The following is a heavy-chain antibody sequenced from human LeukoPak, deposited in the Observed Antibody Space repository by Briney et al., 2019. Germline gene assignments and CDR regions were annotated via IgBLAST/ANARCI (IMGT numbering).Heavy chain of an antibody. J-gene: IGHJ3*02. CDR1: GFTFSSYV. CDR3: ARAGYYYGSGSYFPFDI. D-gene: IGHD3-10*01. Sequence: GGSLRLSCAASGFTFSSYVMHWVRQAPGKGLEWVAIISYDGSNEYYADSVKGRFTISRDNSKNTLYLQMNSLRAADTAVYYCARAGYYYGSGSYFPFDIWGQGTMVTVSS. V-gene: IGHV3-30*04. CDR2: ISYDGSNE.